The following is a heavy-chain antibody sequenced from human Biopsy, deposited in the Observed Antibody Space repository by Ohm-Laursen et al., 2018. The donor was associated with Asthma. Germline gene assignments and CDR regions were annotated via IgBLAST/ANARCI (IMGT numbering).Heavy chain of an antibody. Sequence: ASSVKVSCKSSGGTFNTYVIGWVRQAPGQGLEWMGGINSVFGTTNYPQKFQDRVTITADDSTSTVYMELSSLRSEDTAVYYCARKAGSCISRTCYSLDFWGQGTLVTVSS. J-gene: IGHJ4*02. CDR1: GGTFNTYV. D-gene: IGHD2-2*01. V-gene: IGHV1-69*01. CDR2: INSVFGTT. CDR3: ARKAGSCISRTCYSLDF.